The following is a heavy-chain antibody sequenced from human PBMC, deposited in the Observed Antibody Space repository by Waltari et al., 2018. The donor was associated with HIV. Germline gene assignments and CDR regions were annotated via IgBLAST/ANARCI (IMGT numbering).Heavy chain of an antibody. CDR3: ARNPNGMDV. CDR2: IFPGNSDT. V-gene: IGHV5-51*03. J-gene: IGHJ6*02. CDR1: GSNFVDYW. Sequence: EVQLVQPGAEVKKPGESLKISCTVSGSNFVDYWIGWVRQMPGKGPEWMGIIFPGNSDTRYSSSFEGQVSISADKSTSTADLQWRSLKASDTAIYYCARNPNGMDVWGQGTTVTVSS.